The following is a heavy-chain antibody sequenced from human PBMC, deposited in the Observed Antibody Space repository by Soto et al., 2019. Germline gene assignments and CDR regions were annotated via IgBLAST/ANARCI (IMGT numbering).Heavy chain of an antibody. D-gene: IGHD3-16*02. CDR2: IYYSGST. Sequence: SETLSLTCTVSGGSISSSSYYWGWIRQPPGKGLEWIGSIYYSGSTYYNPSLKSRVTISVDTSKNQFSLKLSSVTAADTAVYYCVVGGRLGELSSIKSVIDYWGQGTLVTVSS. CDR3: VVGGRLGELSSIKSVIDY. J-gene: IGHJ4*02. V-gene: IGHV4-39*01. CDR1: GGSISSSSYY.